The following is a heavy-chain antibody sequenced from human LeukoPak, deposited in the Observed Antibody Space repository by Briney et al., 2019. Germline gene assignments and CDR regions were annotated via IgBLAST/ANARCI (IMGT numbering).Heavy chain of an antibody. CDR1: GFTFSSYA. D-gene: IGHD1-26*01. Sequence: GGSLRLSCAASGFTFSSYAMHWVRQAPGKGLEYVSAISSNGGSTYYANSVKGRFTISRDNSKNTLYLQMNSLRAEDTAVYYCARYTSNVVGKRHYFDYWGQGTLVTVSS. V-gene: IGHV3-64*01. J-gene: IGHJ4*02. CDR3: ARYTSNVVGKRHYFDY. CDR2: ISSNGGST.